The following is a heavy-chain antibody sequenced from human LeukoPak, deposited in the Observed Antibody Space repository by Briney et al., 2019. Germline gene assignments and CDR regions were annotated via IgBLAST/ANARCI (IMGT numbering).Heavy chain of an antibody. CDR1: GGSFSGYY. CDR3: ARSYYYDSSGYYRGAFDI. V-gene: IGHV4-34*01. Sequence: YPSETLSLTCVVYGGSFSGYYWSWIRQPPGKGLEWIGEINHSGSTNYNPSLKSRVTISVDTSKNQFSLKLSSVTAADTAVYYCARSYYYDSSGYYRGAFDIWGQGTMVTVSS. J-gene: IGHJ3*02. CDR2: INHSGST. D-gene: IGHD3-22*01.